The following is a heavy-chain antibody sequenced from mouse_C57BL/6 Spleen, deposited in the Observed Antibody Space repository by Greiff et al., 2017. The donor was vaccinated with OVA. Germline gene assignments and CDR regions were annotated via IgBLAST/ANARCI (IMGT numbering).Heavy chain of an antibody. CDR1: GYAFSSSW. D-gene: IGHD2-2*01. Sequence: QVQLQQSGPELVKPGASVKISCKASGYAFSSSWMNWVKQRPGKGLERIGRIYPGDGDTNYNGKFKGKATLTADKSSSTAYMQLSSLTSEDSAVYFSARENGYDELAYWGQGTLVTVSA. CDR3: ARENGYDELAY. CDR2: IYPGDGDT. V-gene: IGHV1-82*01. J-gene: IGHJ3*01.